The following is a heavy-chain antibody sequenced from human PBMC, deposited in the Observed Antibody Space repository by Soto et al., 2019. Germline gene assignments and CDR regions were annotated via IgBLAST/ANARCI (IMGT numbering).Heavy chain of an antibody. J-gene: IGHJ4*02. CDR1: GVTVSNNY. CDR2: LYSDGST. Sequence: PGGSLRLSCAASGVTVSNNYMNWVRQAPGKGLESVSVLYSDGSTNYADSVKGRFTISRDIPKNTLYLHMNSLRVEDTDLYYCATAFCTDGSSCGFDYWGQGTLVTVSS. V-gene: IGHV3-53*01. CDR3: ATAFCTDGSSCGFDY. D-gene: IGHD2-8*01.